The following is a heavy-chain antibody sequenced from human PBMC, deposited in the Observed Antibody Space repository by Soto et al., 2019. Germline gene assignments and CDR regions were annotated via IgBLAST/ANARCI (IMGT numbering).Heavy chain of an antibody. D-gene: IGHD2-2*01. J-gene: IGHJ4*02. V-gene: IGHV3-21*01. CDR1: GFAFNNYG. CDR2: ISESDYT. Sequence: GGSLRLSCTVSGFAFNNYGINWVRQSPGKGLEWVSSISESDYTYYSDSVKGRFAISRDNAKSSVSLQMNTLRVEDTAVYYCAREDSIIIPAVSDFWGQGTLVTVSS. CDR3: AREDSIIIPAVSDF.